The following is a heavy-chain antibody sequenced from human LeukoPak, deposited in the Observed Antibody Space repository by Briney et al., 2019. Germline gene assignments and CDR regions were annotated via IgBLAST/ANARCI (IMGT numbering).Heavy chain of an antibody. CDR3: ARDSAYSLDS. V-gene: IGHV3-74*03. Sequence: PGGSLRLSCAAPGFTFNIYWMHWVRQAPGKGLVWVSHINSDGSNTKYADSVKGRFTISRDNAKNTLYLQMNSLRAEDTAVYFCARDSAYSLDSWGQGTLVTVSS. J-gene: IGHJ4*02. CDR2: INSDGSNT. D-gene: IGHD4-11*01. CDR1: GFTFNIYW.